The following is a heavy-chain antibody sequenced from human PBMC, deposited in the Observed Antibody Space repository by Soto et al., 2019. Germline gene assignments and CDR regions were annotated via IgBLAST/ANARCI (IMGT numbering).Heavy chain of an antibody. J-gene: IGHJ4*02. Sequence: SETLSLTCAVYGGSFSGYYWSWIRQPPGKGLEWIGEINHSGSTNYNPSLKSRVTISVDTSKNQFSLKLSSVTAADTAVYYCASLNYGDYGAKDYWGQGTLVTVSS. CDR1: GGSFSGYY. D-gene: IGHD4-17*01. CDR2: INHSGST. CDR3: ASLNYGDYGAKDY. V-gene: IGHV4-34*01.